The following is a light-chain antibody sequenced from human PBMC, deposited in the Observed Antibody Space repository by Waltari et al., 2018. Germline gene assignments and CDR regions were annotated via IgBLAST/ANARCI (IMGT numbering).Light chain of an antibody. CDR3: CSYAGRNIWV. J-gene: IGLJ3*02. Sequence: QSALTQPASVSGSPGQSITISCTVTSSDGGFYNLVSWYQQHPDKAPKLMVYEVIDRXXXXXXXXSGSKSGNTASLTISGLQAEDEADYYCCSYAGRNIWVFGGGTKVTVL. CDR2: EVI. CDR1: SSDGGFYNL. V-gene: IGLV2-23*02.